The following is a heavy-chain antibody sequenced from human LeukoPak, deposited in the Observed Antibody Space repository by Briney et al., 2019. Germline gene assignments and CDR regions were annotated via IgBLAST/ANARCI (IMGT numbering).Heavy chain of an antibody. CDR2: ISAYNGNT. CDR3: ARGGLPNYYDSSGYWQLDY. D-gene: IGHD3-22*01. V-gene: IGHV1-18*01. CDR1: GYTFTSYG. Sequence: ASVKVSCKASGYTFTSYGISWVRQAPGQGLEWMGWISAYNGNTNYAQKLQGRVTMTTDTSTSTAYMELRSLRSDDTAVYYCARGGLPNYYDSSGYWQLDYWGQGTLVTVSS. J-gene: IGHJ4*02.